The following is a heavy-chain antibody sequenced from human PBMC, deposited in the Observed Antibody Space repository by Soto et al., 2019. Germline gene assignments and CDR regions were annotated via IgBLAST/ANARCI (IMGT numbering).Heavy chain of an antibody. CDR2: IIPIFGTA. Sequence: SVKVSCKASGGTFSSYAISWVRQAPGQGLEWMGGIIPIFGTANYAQKFQGRVTITADESTSTAYMELSSLRSEDTAVYYCARASYCSGGSCYYYYGMDVWGQGTTVTVSS. CDR3: ARASYCSGGSCYYYYGMDV. D-gene: IGHD2-15*01. CDR1: GGTFSSYA. J-gene: IGHJ6*02. V-gene: IGHV1-69*13.